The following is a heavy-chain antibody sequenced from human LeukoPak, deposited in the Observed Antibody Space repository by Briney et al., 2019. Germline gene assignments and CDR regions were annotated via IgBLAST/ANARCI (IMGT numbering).Heavy chain of an antibody. J-gene: IGHJ4*02. Sequence: SETLSLTCTVSGGSISSYYWSWIRQPPGKGLEWIGYIYCSGSTNYNPSLKSRVTISVDTSKNQFSLKLSSVTAADTAVYYCAREDCSSTSCYWSYWGQGTLVTVSS. CDR2: IYCSGST. D-gene: IGHD2-2*01. CDR3: AREDCSSTSCYWSY. CDR1: GGSISSYY. V-gene: IGHV4-59*01.